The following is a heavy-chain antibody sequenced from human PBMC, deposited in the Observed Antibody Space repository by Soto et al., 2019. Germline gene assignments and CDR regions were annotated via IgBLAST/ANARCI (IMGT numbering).Heavy chain of an antibody. J-gene: IGHJ5*02. CDR2: IYYSGST. V-gene: IGHV4-31*03. CDR3: ARAGHSSSSEGANWFDP. D-gene: IGHD6-6*01. Sequence: SETLSLTCTVSGGSISSGGYYWTWIRQHPGKGLGWIGYIYYSGSTYYNPSLKSRVTISVDTSKNQFSLNLRSVTAADTAVYYCARAGHSSSSEGANWFDPWGQGTLVTVSS. CDR1: GGSISSGGYY.